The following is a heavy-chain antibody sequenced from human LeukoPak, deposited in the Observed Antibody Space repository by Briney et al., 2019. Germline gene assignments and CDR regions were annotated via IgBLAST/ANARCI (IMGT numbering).Heavy chain of an antibody. Sequence: GGSLRLSCAAYGFTFSNYVMSWVRQAPGKGLEWVSGISGSGDSTYYADSVKGRFTISRDNSKNTLYLQMNSLRVEDTAAYYWAKPRSSGYLTFDYWGQGILVTVSS. CDR1: GFTFSNYV. CDR2: ISGSGDST. D-gene: IGHD3-22*01. CDR3: AKPRSSGYLTFDY. J-gene: IGHJ4*02. V-gene: IGHV3-23*01.